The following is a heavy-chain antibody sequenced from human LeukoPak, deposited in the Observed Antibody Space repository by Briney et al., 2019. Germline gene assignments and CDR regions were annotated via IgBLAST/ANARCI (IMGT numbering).Heavy chain of an antibody. CDR2: INSDGSST. Sequence: GGSLRLSCAASGFTFSSYWMHWVRQAPGKGLVWVSRINSDGSSTSYADSVKGRFTISRDNAKNTLYPQMNSLRAEDTAVYYCARERDYYSSWFDPWGQGTLVTVSS. D-gene: IGHD4-11*01. CDR3: ARERDYYSSWFDP. V-gene: IGHV3-74*01. CDR1: GFTFSSYW. J-gene: IGHJ5*02.